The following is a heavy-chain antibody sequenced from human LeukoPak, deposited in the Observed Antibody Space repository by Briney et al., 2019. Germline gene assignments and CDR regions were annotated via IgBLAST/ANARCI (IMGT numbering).Heavy chain of an antibody. D-gene: IGHD6-13*01. CDR2: ISSSGSTI. J-gene: IGHJ5*02. CDR3: ARVAAAGHDRFDP. Sequence: GGSLRPSCAASGFTFSDYYMSWIRQAPGKGLEWVSYISSSGSTIYYADSVKGRFTISRDNAKNSLYLQMNSLRAEDTAVYYCARVAAAGHDRFDPWGQGTLVTVSS. CDR1: GFTFSDYY. V-gene: IGHV3-11*01.